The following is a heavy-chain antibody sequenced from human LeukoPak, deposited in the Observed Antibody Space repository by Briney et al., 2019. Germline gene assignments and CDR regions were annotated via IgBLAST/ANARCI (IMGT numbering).Heavy chain of an antibody. V-gene: IGHV4-38-2*02. CDR3: AREVSWNYDSSGYYYVRDAFDI. J-gene: IGHJ3*02. D-gene: IGHD3-22*01. CDR1: GYSISSGYY. CDR2: IYHSGST. Sequence: PSETPSLTCTVSGYSISSGYYWGWIRQPPGKGLEWIGGIYHSGSTYYNPSLKSRVTISVDTSKNQFSLKLSSVTAADTAVYYCAREVSWNYDSSGYYYVRDAFDIWGQGTMVTVSS.